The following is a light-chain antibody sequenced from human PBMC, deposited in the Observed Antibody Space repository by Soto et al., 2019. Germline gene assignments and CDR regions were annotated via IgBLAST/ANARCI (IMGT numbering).Light chain of an antibody. J-gene: IGLJ2*01. Sequence: QSVLTQPPSVSGAPGQRVTISCTGSSSNLGAGYDVHWYQQLPGTAPKLLIYRNTQRPSGVPDRFSGSKSGASASLAISGLQSEDEADYYCASWDDSLDVVVFGGGTKLTVL. CDR2: RNT. V-gene: IGLV1-40*01. CDR1: SSNLGAGYD. CDR3: ASWDDSLDVVV.